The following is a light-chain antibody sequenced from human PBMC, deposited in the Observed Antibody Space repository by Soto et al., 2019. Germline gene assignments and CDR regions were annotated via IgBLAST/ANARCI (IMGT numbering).Light chain of an antibody. CDR1: TSDVGAYNY. J-gene: IGLJ1*01. CDR3: CSYAGSSTFYV. V-gene: IGLV2-11*01. CDR2: DVR. Sequence: QSVLTQPRSVSGSLGQSVTISCTGTTSDVGAYNYVSWYQQLPGRAPKLMIYDVRERPSGVPDRFSGSKSGNTASLTISGLQAEDEADYYCCSYAGSSTFYVFGAGTKVTVL.